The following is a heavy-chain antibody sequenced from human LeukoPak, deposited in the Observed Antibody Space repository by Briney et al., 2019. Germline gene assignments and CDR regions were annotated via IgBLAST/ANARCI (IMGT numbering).Heavy chain of an antibody. J-gene: IGHJ6*02. CDR1: GFTFSSYS. Sequence: GGSLRLSCAASGFTFSSYSMNWVRQAPGKGLEWVSSISSSSSYIYYADSVKGRFTISRDNAKNSLYLQMNSLRAEDTAVYYCAGDPDSGYDRHYYGMDVWGQGTTVTVSS. V-gene: IGHV3-21*01. D-gene: IGHD5-12*01. CDR2: ISSSSSYI. CDR3: AGDPDSGYDRHYYGMDV.